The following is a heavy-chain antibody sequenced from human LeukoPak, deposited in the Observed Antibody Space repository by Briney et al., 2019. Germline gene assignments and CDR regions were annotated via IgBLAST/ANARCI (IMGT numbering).Heavy chain of an antibody. D-gene: IGHD4-17*01. V-gene: IGHV3-74*01. Sequence: GGSLRLSCAASGFTFSSYWMYWVRQAPGKGLVWVSRINSDGSSTTYADSVKGRFTISRDNAKNTLYLQMNSLRAGDTAVYYCARTVSYYFDYWGQGTLVTVSS. CDR2: INSDGSST. J-gene: IGHJ4*02. CDR1: GFTFSSYW. CDR3: ARTVSYYFDY.